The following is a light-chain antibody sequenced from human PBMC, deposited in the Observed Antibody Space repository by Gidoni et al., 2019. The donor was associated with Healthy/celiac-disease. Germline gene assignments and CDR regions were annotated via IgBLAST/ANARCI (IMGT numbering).Light chain of an antibody. V-gene: IGKV2-28*01. CDR2: LGS. CDR1: QSLLHSNGYNY. CDR3: MQALQTHYT. Sequence: DIVMPQSPLSLPVTPGEPASISCRSSQSLLHSNGYNYLDWYLQKPGQSPQLLIYLGSNRASGVPDRFSGSGSGTDFTLKISRVEAEDVGVYYCMQALQTHYTFGQGTKLEIK. J-gene: IGKJ2*01.